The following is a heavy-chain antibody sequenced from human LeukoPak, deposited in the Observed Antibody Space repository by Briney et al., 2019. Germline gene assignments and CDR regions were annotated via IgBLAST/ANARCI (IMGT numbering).Heavy chain of an antibody. V-gene: IGHV1-2*02. CDR2: INPNSGGT. J-gene: IGHJ5*02. D-gene: IGHD4-17*01. CDR1: GYTFTGYY. Sequence: ASVKVSCTASGYTFTGYYMHWVRQAPGQGLEWMGWINPNSGGTNYAQKFQGRVTMTRDTSISTAYMELSRLRSDDTAVYYCARSGDYLNWFDPWGQGTLVTVSS. CDR3: ARSGDYLNWFDP.